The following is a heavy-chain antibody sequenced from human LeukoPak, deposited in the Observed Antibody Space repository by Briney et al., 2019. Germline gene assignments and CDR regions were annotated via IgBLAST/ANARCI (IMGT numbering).Heavy chain of an antibody. D-gene: IGHD6-6*01. V-gene: IGHV1-8*01. CDR3: AGTSGSSSVG. J-gene: IGHJ4*02. CDR2: MNPNSGNT. CDR1: GYTFTSYD. Sequence: VASVKVSCKASGYTFTSYDINWVRQATGQGLEWMGWMNPNSGNTGYPQKFQGGVTMTRNTSISTAYMELSSLRSEDTTVYYCAGTSGSSSVGWGQGTLVTVS.